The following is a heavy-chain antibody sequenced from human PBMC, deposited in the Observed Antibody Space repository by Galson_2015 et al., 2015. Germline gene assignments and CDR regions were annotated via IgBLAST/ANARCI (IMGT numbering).Heavy chain of an antibody. CDR2: IYYSGST. J-gene: IGHJ6*02. D-gene: IGHD4-17*01. CDR3: ASDYAPKLYYYGMDV. V-gene: IGHV4-30-4*01. Sequence: TLSLTCPVSGGSISSGDYYWSWIRQPPGKGLEWIGYIYYSGSTYYNPSLKSRVTISVDTSKNQFSLKLSSVTAADTAVYYCASDYAPKLYYYGMDVWGQGTTVTVSS. CDR1: GGSISSGDYY.